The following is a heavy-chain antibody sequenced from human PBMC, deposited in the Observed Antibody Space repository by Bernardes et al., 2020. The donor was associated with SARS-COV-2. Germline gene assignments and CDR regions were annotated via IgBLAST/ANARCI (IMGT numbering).Heavy chain of an antibody. CDR3: AKDRRYYGSNNYRSGSYGMDD. CDR1: GLSFSSYA. V-gene: IGHV3-23*01. J-gene: IGHJ6*02. Sequence: GGSLRLSCVASGLSFSSYAMTWVRQAPGKGLEWVSTISSSGTNTYYADSVNGRFTISRDNSKNTVNLQMSSLRAEDTALYFCAKDRRYYGSNNYRSGSYGMDDGRRGTTVIV. D-gene: IGHD3-10*01. CDR2: ISSSGTNT.